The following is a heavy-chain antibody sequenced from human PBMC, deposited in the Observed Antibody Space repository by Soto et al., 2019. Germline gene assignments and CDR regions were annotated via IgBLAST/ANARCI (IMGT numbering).Heavy chain of an antibody. J-gene: IGHJ4*02. Sequence: GGSLRLSCAASGFTFSSYGMHWVRQAPGKGLEWVAVISYDGSNKYYADSVKGRFTISRDNSKNTLYLQMNSLRAEDTAVYYCAKDYYDSSGPFDYWGQGTLVTVSS. CDR2: ISYDGSNK. CDR3: AKDYYDSSGPFDY. D-gene: IGHD3-22*01. CDR1: GFTFSSYG. V-gene: IGHV3-30*18.